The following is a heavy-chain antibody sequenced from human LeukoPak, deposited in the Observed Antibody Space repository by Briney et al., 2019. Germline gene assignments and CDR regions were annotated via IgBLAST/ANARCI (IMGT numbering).Heavy chain of an antibody. D-gene: IGHD1-26*01. CDR3: ARDGPVGIDY. J-gene: IGHJ4*02. CDR2: IYSDGST. CDR1: GFTVSSNY. V-gene: IGHV3-53*01. Sequence: PGGSLRLSCAASGFTVSSNYMSWVRQAPGKGLEWVSVIYSDGSTYYADSVKGRFTIPRDNSKNTLYLQMNSLRVEDTAVYYCARDGPVGIDYWGQGTLVTVSS.